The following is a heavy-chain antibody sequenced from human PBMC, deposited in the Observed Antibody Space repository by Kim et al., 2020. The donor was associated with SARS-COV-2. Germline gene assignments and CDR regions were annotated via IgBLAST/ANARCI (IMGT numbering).Heavy chain of an antibody. Sequence: GGSMRLSCAASGFSFSDSAMHWVRQASGKGLEWVGRIRSKANSYATVYAVSVEGRFTISRDDSKNTAYLQMDSLETEDTAVYYCARGPPTSESYWDGVDIWGHGTMFTVSS. D-gene: IGHD1-26*01. V-gene: IGHV3-73*01. CDR1: GFSFSDSA. CDR3: ARGPPTSESYWDGVDI. J-gene: IGHJ3*02. CDR2: IRSKANSYAT.